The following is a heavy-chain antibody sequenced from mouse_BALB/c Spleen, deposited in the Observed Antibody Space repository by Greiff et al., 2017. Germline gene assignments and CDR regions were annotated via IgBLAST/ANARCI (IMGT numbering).Heavy chain of an antibody. CDR1: GYAFSSSW. V-gene: IGHV1-82*01. J-gene: IGHJ4*01. CDR2: IYPGDGDT. Sequence: QVHVKQSGPELVKPGASVKISCKASGYAFSSSWMNWVKQRPGQGLEWIGRIYPGDGDTNYNGKFKGKATLTADKSSSTAYMQLSSLTSVDSAVYFCARPITTVVADYAMDYWGQGTSVTVSS. CDR3: ARPITTVVADYAMDY. D-gene: IGHD1-1*01.